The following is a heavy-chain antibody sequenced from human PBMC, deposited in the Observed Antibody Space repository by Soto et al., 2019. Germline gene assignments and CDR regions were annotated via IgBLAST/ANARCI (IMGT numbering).Heavy chain of an antibody. CDR3: TRVAVAGIDAFDI. CDR2: IRSKAYGGTT. V-gene: IGHV3-49*03. D-gene: IGHD6-19*01. Sequence: ASGFTFGDYAMSWFRQAPGKGLEWVGFIRSKAYGGTTEYAASVKGRFTISRDDSKSIAYLQMNSLKTEDTAVYYCTRVAVAGIDAFDIWGQGTMVTVSS. J-gene: IGHJ3*02. CDR1: GFTFGDYA.